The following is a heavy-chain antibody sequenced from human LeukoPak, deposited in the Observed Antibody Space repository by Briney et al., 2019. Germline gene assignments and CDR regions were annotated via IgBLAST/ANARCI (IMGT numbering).Heavy chain of an antibody. CDR2: ISSSSNSI. V-gene: IGHV3-21*01. CDR1: GFTFSTYS. Sequence: PGGSLRLSCAASGFTFSTYSMNWVRQAPGKGLEWVSSISSSSNSIYYSDSVKGRFTISRDNAKNSLYLQMNSLRVEDTAVYFCARGCPSAVVVVAASPNDYWGQGTLVTVSS. CDR3: ARGCPSAVVVVAASPNDY. J-gene: IGHJ4*02. D-gene: IGHD2-15*01.